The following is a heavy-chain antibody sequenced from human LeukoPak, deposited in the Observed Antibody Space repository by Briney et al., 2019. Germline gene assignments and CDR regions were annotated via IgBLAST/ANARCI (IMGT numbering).Heavy chain of an antibody. CDR3: ARHFNLWGSYRYTYFDY. CDR1: DGSISSGGYY. V-gene: IGHV4-30-2*01. J-gene: IGHJ4*02. Sequence: SETLSLTCTVSDGSISSGGYYWSWIRQPPGKGLEWIGYIYHSGSTYYNPSLKSRVTISVDRSKNQFSLKLSSVTAADTAVYYCARHFNLWGSYRYTYFDYWGQGTLVTVSS. D-gene: IGHD3-16*02. CDR2: IYHSGST.